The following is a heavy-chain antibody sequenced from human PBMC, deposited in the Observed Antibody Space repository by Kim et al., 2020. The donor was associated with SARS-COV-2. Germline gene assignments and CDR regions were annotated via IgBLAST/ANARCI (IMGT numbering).Heavy chain of an antibody. CDR1: GFTFSSYA. V-gene: IGHV3-30-3*01. J-gene: IGHJ6*02. CDR2: ISYDGSNK. D-gene: IGHD6-13*01. CDR3: ARDSIAAAGTDHYYYYYGMDV. Sequence: GGSLRLSCAASGFTFSSYAMHWVRQAPGKGLEWVAVISYDGSNKYYADSVKGRFTISRDNSKNTLYLQMNSLRAEDTAVYYCARDSIAAAGTDHYYYYYGMDVWGQGTTVTVSS.